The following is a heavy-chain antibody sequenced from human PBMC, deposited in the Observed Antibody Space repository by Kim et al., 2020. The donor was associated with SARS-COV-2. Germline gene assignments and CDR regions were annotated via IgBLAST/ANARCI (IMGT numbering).Heavy chain of an antibody. CDR3: ARSIAGSYYYGMDV. V-gene: IGHV3-30*01. D-gene: IGHD6-6*01. J-gene: IGHJ6*02. Sequence: ADSVEGRFTISRDNSKHTLYLQMNSLRAEDKAVYYCARSIAGSYYYGMDVWGQGTTVTVSS.